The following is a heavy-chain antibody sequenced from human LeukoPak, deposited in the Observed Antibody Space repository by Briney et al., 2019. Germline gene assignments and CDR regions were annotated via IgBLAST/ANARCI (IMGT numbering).Heavy chain of an antibody. CDR2: VSLTGDNT. J-gene: IGHJ6*02. CDR1: GFTFNNCG. Sequence: TGGSLRLSCTVSGFTFNNCGMSWVRQAPGKGLEWVSSVSLTGDNTYYADSVKGRFTISRDNSKNTLYLQMNSLRAEDTAMYYCARDIRHSSHDYYYGLDVWGQGATVTVSS. CDR3: ARDIRHSSHDYYYGLDV. D-gene: IGHD1-1*01. V-gene: IGHV3-23*01.